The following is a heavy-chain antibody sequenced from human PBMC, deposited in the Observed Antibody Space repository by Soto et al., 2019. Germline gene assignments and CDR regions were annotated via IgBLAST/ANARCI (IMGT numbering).Heavy chain of an antibody. D-gene: IGHD1-20*01. J-gene: IGHJ6*02. V-gene: IGHV1-18*01. CDR1: GYTFTSYG. CDR3: ARVVSVDYYYGMDV. CDR2: ISAYNGNT. Sequence: ASVKVSCKASGYTFTSYGISWVRQAPGQGLEWMGWISAYNGNTNYAQKFQGRVTITADKSTSTAYMELSSLRSEDTAVYYCARVVSVDYYYGMDVWGQGTTVTVSS.